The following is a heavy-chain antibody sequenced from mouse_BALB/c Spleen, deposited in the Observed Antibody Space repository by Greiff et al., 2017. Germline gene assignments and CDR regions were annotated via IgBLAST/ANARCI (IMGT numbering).Heavy chain of an antibody. Sequence: VQRVESGPGLVAPLQSLSITCTVSGFSLSRYSVHWVRQPPGKGLEWLGMIWGGGSTDYNSALKSRLSISKDNSKSQVFLKMNSLQTDDTAMYYCASPYDGYHGMFAYWGQGTLVTVSA. CDR1: GFSLSRYS. J-gene: IGHJ3*01. CDR2: IWGGGST. CDR3: ASPYDGYHGMFAY. V-gene: IGHV2-6-4*01. D-gene: IGHD2-3*01.